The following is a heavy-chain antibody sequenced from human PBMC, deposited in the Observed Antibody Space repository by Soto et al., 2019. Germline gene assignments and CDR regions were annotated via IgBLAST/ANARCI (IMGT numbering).Heavy chain of an antibody. D-gene: IGHD3-9*01. CDR1: GFTFSLSA. J-gene: IGHJ4*02. CDR2: ISGGGGST. CDR3: AKGPEYDILTGCDY. V-gene: IGHV3-23*01. Sequence: EVQLLESGGGFVQPGESLRLSCVASGFTFSLSAMSWVRQVPGRGLEWVSSISGGGGSTEYTDSVKGRFTISRDNSKDTVHLQMNSLRAEDTAVYYCAKGPEYDILTGCDYWGQGALVTVSS.